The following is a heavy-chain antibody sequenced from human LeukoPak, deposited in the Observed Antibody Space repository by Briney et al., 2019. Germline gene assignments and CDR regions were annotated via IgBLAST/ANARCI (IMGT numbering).Heavy chain of an antibody. Sequence: PSETLSLTCTVSGGSVSSGSYYWSWIRQPPGKGLEWIVYIYYSGSTNYNPSLKSRVTISVDTSKNQFSLKLSSVTAADTAVYYCAREPVSTFYYFDYWGQGTLVTGSS. CDR3: AREPVSTFYYFDY. J-gene: IGHJ4*02. CDR1: GGSVSSGSYY. V-gene: IGHV4-61*01. D-gene: IGHD5/OR15-5a*01. CDR2: IYYSGST.